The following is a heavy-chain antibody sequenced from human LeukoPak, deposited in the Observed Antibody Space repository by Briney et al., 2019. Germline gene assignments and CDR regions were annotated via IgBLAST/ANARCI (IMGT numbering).Heavy chain of an antibody. J-gene: IGHJ4*02. Sequence: GGSLRLSCVASGFTFSSYAMNWVRQAPGKGLEWVSAISGSSGSTYYADSVKGRFTISRDNSKNTLFLQMNSLRAEDTAVYYCAKDQGRIQLYLLPYFDYWGQGTLVTVSS. CDR2: ISGSSGST. V-gene: IGHV3-23*01. D-gene: IGHD5-18*01. CDR3: AKDQGRIQLYLLPYFDY. CDR1: GFTFSSYA.